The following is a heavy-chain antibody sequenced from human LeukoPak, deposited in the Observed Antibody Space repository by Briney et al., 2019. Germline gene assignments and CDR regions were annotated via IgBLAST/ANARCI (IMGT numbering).Heavy chain of an antibody. D-gene: IGHD5-24*01. CDR2: ISAYNGNT. J-gene: IGHJ4*02. CDR3: ARGQRWLQLKGIHHSYYFDY. Sequence: GASVKVSCKASGYTFTSYGISWVRQAPGQGLEWMGWISAYNGNTNYAQKLQGRVTMTRNTSISTAYMELSSLRSEDTAVYYCARGQRWLQLKGIHHSYYFDYWGQGTLVTVSS. CDR1: GYTFTSYG. V-gene: IGHV1-18*01.